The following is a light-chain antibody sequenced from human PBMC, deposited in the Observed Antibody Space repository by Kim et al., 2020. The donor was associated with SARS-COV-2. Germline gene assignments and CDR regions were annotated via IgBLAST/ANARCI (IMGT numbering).Light chain of an antibody. V-gene: IGLV1-47*01. CDR1: SSNIGSNY. CDR3: AAWDDSLSAWV. J-gene: IGLJ3*02. Sequence: GQRFTISCSGSSSNIGSNYVYWNQQPPGTAPKLLIYRNNQRPPGVPDRFSGSKSGTSASLAISGLQSEDGADYYCAAWDDSLSAWVFGGGNQLTVL. CDR2: RNN.